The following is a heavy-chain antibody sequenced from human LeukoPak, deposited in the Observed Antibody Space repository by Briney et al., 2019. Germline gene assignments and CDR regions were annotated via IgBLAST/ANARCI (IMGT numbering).Heavy chain of an antibody. D-gene: IGHD2-2*01. CDR2: INRSGST. CDR3: ARGRGYCSSTSCYEDY. CDR1: GGSFSGYY. Sequence: SETLSLTCAVYGGSFSGYYWSWIRQPPGKGLEWIGEINRSGSTNYNPSLKSRVTISVDTSKNQCSLKLSSVTAADTAVYYCARGRGYCSSTSCYEDYWGQGTLVTVSS. J-gene: IGHJ4*02. V-gene: IGHV4-34*01.